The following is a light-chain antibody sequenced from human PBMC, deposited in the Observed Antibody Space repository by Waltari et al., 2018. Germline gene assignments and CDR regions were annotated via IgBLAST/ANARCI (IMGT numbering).Light chain of an antibody. CDR1: QSVSTY. CDR3: QQRYKWPLT. J-gene: IGKJ4*01. V-gene: IGKV3-11*01. CDR2: DSS. Sequence: EIVLTQSPATLSLSLGERATLSCRASQSVSTYLAWYQQRPGQPPRLLIYDSSFRATGIPARFSGSGSETDFTLTISSLEPEDFAVYYCQQRYKWPLTFGGGSKVEI.